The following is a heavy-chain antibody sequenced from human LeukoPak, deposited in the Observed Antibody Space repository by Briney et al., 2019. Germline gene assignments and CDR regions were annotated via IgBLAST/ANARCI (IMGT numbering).Heavy chain of an antibody. V-gene: IGHV3-30*03. CDR2: ISYDGSNK. Sequence: GGSLRLSCAASGFTFSSYGMHWVRQAPGKGLEWVAVISYDGSNKYYADSVKGRFTISRDNAKNSLYLQMNSLRAEDTAVYYCARDIQLWSPPDYYYYMDVWGKGTTVTISS. J-gene: IGHJ6*03. CDR1: GFTFSSYG. D-gene: IGHD5-18*01. CDR3: ARDIQLWSPPDYYYYMDV.